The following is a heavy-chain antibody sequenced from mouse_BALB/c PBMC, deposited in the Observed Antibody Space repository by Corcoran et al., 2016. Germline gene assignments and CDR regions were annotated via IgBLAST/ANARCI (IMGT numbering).Heavy chain of an antibody. Sequence: EVQLQQSGAELVKPGASVKLSCTASGFNIKDTYMHWVKQRPEQGLGGIGRIDPANGNTKYDPKFQGKATIPADTSSNTAYLQPSSLTSEDTAVYYCARSARATGRWFAYWGQGTLVTVSA. D-gene: IGHD3-1*01. CDR3: ARSARATGRWFAY. J-gene: IGHJ3*01. V-gene: IGHV14-3*02. CDR1: GFNIKDTY. CDR2: IDPANGNT.